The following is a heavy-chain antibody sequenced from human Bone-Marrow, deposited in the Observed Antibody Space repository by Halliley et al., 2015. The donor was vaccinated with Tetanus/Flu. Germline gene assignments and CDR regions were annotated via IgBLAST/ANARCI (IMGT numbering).Heavy chain of an antibody. CDR3: ARGEEAAVTPLDF. V-gene: IGHV3-21*04. CDR2: ISSSSGDI. Sequence: WVASISSSSGDIFYADSLKGRFAISRDNSRDSFFLQMNSLQVADTAVYFCARGEEAAVTPLDFWGQGTLVTVSS. D-gene: IGHD1-26*01. J-gene: IGHJ4*02.